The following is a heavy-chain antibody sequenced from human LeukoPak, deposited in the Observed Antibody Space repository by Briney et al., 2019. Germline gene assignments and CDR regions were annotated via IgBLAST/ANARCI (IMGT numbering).Heavy chain of an antibody. V-gene: IGHV1-2*02. CDR1: GYTFTGYY. Sequence: GASVKVSCKASGYTFTGYYMHWVRQAPGQGLEWMGWINPNSGGTNYAQKFQGRVTITADESTSTAYMELSSLRSEDTAVYYCARPKGKGDAFDIWGQGTMVTVSS. J-gene: IGHJ3*02. CDR3: ARPKGKGDAFDI. CDR2: INPNSGGT.